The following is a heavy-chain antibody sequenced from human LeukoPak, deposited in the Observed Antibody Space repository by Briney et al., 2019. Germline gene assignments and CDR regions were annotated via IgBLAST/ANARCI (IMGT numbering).Heavy chain of an antibody. J-gene: IGHJ6*03. CDR1: GFTFSKFW. CDR2: IKQDGSEK. CDR3: ARDKAHLSYFYYMDV. V-gene: IGHV3-7*01. Sequence: GGSLRLSCAASGFTFSKFWMTWVRQAPGKGLEWVANIKQDGSEKYYVDSVRGRFTISRDNAKNALFLQMNSLRAEDMAVYYCARDKAHLSYFYYMDVWGKGTTVTVSS.